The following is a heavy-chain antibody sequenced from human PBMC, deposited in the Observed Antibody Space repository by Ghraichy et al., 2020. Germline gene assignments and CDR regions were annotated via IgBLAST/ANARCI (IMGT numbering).Heavy chain of an antibody. J-gene: IGHJ4*02. CDR3: ARDFASSAFGF. D-gene: IGHD3-3*02. CDR1: GASITTSS. CDR2: ISNDGTT. Sequence: ASLNISCTVSGASITTSSWNWIRQIPGKGLEWIGYISNDGTTNYNPSLKSRVTISIDTSRNQFSLHLNSLTAADTAVYFCARDFASSAFGFWGQGTLVTVSS. V-gene: IGHV4-59*01.